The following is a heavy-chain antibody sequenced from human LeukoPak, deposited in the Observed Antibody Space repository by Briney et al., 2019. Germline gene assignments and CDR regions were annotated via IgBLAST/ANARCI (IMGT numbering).Heavy chain of an antibody. J-gene: IGHJ5*02. CDR3: AKGKYYYDRIGYLWFHP. CDR1: GVTFEGYA. Sequence: GGSLRLSCAACGVTFEGYARRWVRQAPGKGLEGGSGMSWNSGSIEYADSVKGRITISIHNPKNSLYLQMNSLRAEHTALYYCAKGKYYYDRIGYLWFHPWGQGTLVTISS. V-gene: IGHV3-9*01. CDR2: MSWNSGSI. D-gene: IGHD3-22*01.